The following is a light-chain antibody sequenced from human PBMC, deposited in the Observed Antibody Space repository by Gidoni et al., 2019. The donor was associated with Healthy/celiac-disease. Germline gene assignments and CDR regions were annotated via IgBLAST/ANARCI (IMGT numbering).Light chain of an antibody. CDR1: QSLLHSNGYHY. Sequence: DMVRTQSPLSLSDTTGEPASISCRSSQSLLHSNGYHYLDWYLQKPGQSPQLLIDLGSHRASGVPDRFSGSGSGTDFTLKISRVEAEDVGVYYCMQALPTPLTFGPGTKVEIK. V-gene: IGKV2-28*01. J-gene: IGKJ3*01. CDR2: LGS. CDR3: MQALPTPLT.